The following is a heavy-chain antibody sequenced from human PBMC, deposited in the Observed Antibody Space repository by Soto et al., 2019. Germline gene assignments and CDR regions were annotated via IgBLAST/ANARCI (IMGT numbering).Heavy chain of an antibody. V-gene: IGHV3-30-3*01. CDR2: ISYDGSNK. J-gene: IGHJ4*02. D-gene: IGHD4-17*01. Sequence: QVQLVESGGGVVQPGRSLILSCAASGFTFSSYAMHWVRQAPGKGLEWVAVISYDGSNKYYADSVKGRFTISRDNSKNTLFLQMNSVRAEDTAVYYCARVGRLHYFDYWGQGTLVTVST. CDR1: GFTFSSYA. CDR3: ARVGRLHYFDY.